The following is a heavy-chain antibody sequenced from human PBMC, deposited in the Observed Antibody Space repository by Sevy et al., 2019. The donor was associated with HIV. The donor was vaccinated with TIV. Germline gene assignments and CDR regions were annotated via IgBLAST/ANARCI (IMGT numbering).Heavy chain of an antibody. CDR3: ARDREFYDHGEYGPTSAPDL. D-gene: IGHD4-17*01. J-gene: IGHJ5*02. CDR2: MWFDGSNK. V-gene: IGHV3-33*08. Sequence: GGSLRLSCEASGFPFTNHGVLWVRQAPGKGLAWVALMWFDGSNKYYADSVKGRFTVSRDDSKNTLYLQMNSLRADDTAMYYCARDREFYDHGEYGPTSAPDLWGQGTLVTVSS. CDR1: GFPFTNHG.